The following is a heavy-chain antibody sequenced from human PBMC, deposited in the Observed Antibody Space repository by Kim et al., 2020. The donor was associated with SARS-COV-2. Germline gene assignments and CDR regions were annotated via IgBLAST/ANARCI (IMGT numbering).Heavy chain of an antibody. Sequence: GGSLRISCAASGFTFSTYDMSWVRQAPGKGLEWVSGISGNGVTTHYTDSVKGRFTISRDNSNNTLSLQMNSLRAEDTAVYYCAKAHVFGDYFDPWGQGTLVTVSS. CDR3: AKAHVFGDYFDP. CDR2: ISGNGVTT. V-gene: IGHV3-23*01. D-gene: IGHD3-10*01. CDR1: GFTFSTYD. J-gene: IGHJ5*02.